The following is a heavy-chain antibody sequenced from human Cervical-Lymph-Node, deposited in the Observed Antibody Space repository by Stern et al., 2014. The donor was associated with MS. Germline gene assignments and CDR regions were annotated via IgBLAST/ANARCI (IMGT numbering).Heavy chain of an antibody. D-gene: IGHD2-15*01. CDR3: ARTELLYYYYGMDV. CDR1: GYTFTSYA. Sequence: VQLVESGSELKKPGASVKVSCKASGYTFTSYAMNWVRQAPGQGLEWMGLINTTTGSPTYAQGFTGRFVFSLDTSISTAYLRISSLKAEDAAVYYCARTELLYYYYGMDVWGQGTTVTVSS. J-gene: IGHJ6*02. V-gene: IGHV7-4-1*02. CDR2: INTTTGSP.